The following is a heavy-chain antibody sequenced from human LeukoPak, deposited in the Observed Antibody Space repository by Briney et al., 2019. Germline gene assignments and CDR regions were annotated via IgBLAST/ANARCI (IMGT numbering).Heavy chain of an antibody. J-gene: IGHJ6*03. CDR3: ARELAAAFDYMDV. V-gene: IGHV4-61*02. D-gene: IGHD6-13*01. CDR1: GGSISSSSYY. Sequence: PSETLSLTCTVSGGSISSSSYYWGWIRQPPGKGLEWIGRIYTSGSTNYNPSLKSRVTISVDTSKNQFSLKLSSVTAADTAVYYCARELAAAFDYMDVWGKGTTVTVSS. CDR2: IYTSGST.